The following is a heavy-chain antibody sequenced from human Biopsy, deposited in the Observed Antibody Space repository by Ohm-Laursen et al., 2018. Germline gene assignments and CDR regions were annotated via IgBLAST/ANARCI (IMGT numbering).Heavy chain of an antibody. CDR3: ARGSNEYGGLYFPH. V-gene: IGHV4-59*11. CDR1: GGSFTGHY. J-gene: IGHJ1*01. D-gene: IGHD4-23*01. CDR2: ISHTDDT. Sequence: PSQTLSLTCTVSGGSFTGHYWTWIRQPPGKGLEWIGHISHTDDTSYKSSLKSRVTISLDTSRKHFSLRLTSLAAADTAVYYCARGSNEYGGLYFPHWGQGTLVTVSS.